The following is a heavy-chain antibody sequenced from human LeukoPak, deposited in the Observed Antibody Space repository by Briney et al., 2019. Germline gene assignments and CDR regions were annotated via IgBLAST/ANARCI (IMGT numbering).Heavy chain of an antibody. CDR2: IYYSGST. J-gene: IGHJ4*02. V-gene: IGHV4-31*03. CDR3: ARVYCSGGSCYSGVSVFDY. D-gene: IGHD2-15*01. Sequence: SQTLSLTCTVSGGSISSGGYYWSWIRQHPGKGLEWIGYIYYSGSTYYNPSLKSRVTISVDTSKNQFSLKLSSVTAADTAVYYCARVYCSGGSCYSGVSVFDYWGQGTLVTVS. CDR1: GGSISSGGYY.